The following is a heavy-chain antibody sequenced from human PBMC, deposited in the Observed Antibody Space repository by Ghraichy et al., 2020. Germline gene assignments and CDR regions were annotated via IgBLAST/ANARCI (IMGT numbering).Heavy chain of an antibody. D-gene: IGHD3-3*01. J-gene: IGHJ6*02. CDR1: GFTFSSYS. V-gene: IGHV3-21*01. CDR3: ARDSSDFWSGYGGYYYYGMDV. Sequence: GGSLRLSCAASGFTFSSYSMNWVRQAPGKGLEWVSSISSSSSYIYYADSVKGRFTISRDNAKNSLYLQMNSLRAEDTAVYYCARDSSDFWSGYGGYYYYGMDVWGQGTTVTVSS. CDR2: ISSSSSYI.